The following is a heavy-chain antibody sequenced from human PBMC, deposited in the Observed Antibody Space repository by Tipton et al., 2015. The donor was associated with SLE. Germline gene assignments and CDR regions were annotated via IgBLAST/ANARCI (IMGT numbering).Heavy chain of an antibody. J-gene: IGHJ3*02. CDR1: GFTFSSYG. D-gene: IGHD5-24*01. V-gene: IGHV3-30*19. Sequence: SLRLSCAASGFTFSSYGMHWVRQAPGKGLEWVAVISYDGSNKYYADSVKGRFTISRDNSKNTLYLQMNSLRAEDTAVYYCARGRWLQLRAFDIWGQGTMVTVSS. CDR2: ISYDGSNK. CDR3: ARGRWLQLRAFDI.